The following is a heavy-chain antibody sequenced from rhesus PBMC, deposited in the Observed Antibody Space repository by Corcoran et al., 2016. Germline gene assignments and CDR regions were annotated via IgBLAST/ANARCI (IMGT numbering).Heavy chain of an antibody. CDR2: IAYSGTT. Sequence: QVQLQESGPGLVKPSETLSLTCAVSGGSISSSYYYWSWIRQAPGKGREWIGYIAYSGTTSYNPSLKSRVTISRDTSKNQFSLKLSSVTAADTAVYYCARQGNYLDYWGQGVLVTVSS. CDR1: GGSISSSYYY. V-gene: IGHV4-122*02. J-gene: IGHJ4*01. CDR3: ARQGNYLDY.